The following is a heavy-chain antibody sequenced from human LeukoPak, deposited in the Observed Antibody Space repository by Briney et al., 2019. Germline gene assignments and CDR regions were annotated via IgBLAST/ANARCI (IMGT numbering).Heavy chain of an antibody. CDR2: INERGTEE. CDR1: GFSFSSFW. CDR3: ARRSAPCGLDY. Sequence: PGGSLRLSCGASGFSFSSFWMTWVRQPPGKGLEWVANINERGTEEHYVDSVKGRLTISRDNAMNSLYLQMNSLTGEDTAVYYCARRSAPCGLDYWGQGTLVTVSS. D-gene: IGHD3/OR15-3a*01. V-gene: IGHV3-7*03. J-gene: IGHJ4*02.